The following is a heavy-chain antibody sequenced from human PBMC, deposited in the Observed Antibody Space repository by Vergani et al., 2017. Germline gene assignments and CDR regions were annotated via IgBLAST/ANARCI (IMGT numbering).Heavy chain of an antibody. CDR2: INPSGGST. CDR3: ARDYKGGYSYGSFDY. J-gene: IGHJ4*02. Sequence: QVQLVQSGAEVKKPGASVKVSCKASGYPFTSYYMHWVRQAPGQGLEWMGIINPSGGSTSYAQKFQGRVTMTRDTSTSTVYMELSSLRSEDTAVYYCARDYKGGYSYGSFDYWGQGTLVTVSS. CDR1: GYPFTSYY. D-gene: IGHD5-18*01. V-gene: IGHV1-46*01.